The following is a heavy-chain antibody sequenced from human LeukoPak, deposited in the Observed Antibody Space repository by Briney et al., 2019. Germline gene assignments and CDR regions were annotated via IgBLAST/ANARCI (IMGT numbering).Heavy chain of an antibody. CDR3: ARDTVTTGWFDP. Sequence: SVXVSCKASGGTFSIYAISWVRQAPGQGGEWMGGIIPIFGTGNYAQKFQGRVTITADESTSTAYMELSSLRSEDTAVYYCARDTVTTGWFDPWGQGTLVTVSS. J-gene: IGHJ5*02. V-gene: IGHV1-69*13. D-gene: IGHD4-17*01. CDR2: IIPIFGTG. CDR1: GGTFSIYA.